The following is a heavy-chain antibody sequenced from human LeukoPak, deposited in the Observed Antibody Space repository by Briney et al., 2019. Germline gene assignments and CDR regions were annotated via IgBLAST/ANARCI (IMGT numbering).Heavy chain of an antibody. CDR2: ISGSGGST. Sequence: PGGSLRLSCAASGFTFSSYAMSWVRQAPGKGLEWVSAISGSGGSTFYADSVKGRFTISRDNSKNTLYLQMNSLRAEDTAVYYCAKGLRDYGDTIDYWGQGTLVTVSS. CDR3: AKGLRDYGDTIDY. CDR1: GFTFSSYA. V-gene: IGHV3-23*01. D-gene: IGHD4-17*01. J-gene: IGHJ4*02.